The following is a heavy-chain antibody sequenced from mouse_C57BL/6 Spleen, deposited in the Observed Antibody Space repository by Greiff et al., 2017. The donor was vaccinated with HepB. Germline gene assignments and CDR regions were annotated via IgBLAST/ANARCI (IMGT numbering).Heavy chain of an antibody. Sequence: EVQLVESGGGLVQPGGSLKLSCAASGFTFSDYYMYWVRQTPEKRLEWVAYISNGGGSTYYPDTVKGRFTISRDNAKNTLYLQMSRLKSEDTAMYYCAREDYDEGGMDYWGQGTSVTVSS. D-gene: IGHD2-4*01. J-gene: IGHJ4*01. CDR3: AREDYDEGGMDY. CDR2: ISNGGGST. V-gene: IGHV5-12*01. CDR1: GFTFSDYY.